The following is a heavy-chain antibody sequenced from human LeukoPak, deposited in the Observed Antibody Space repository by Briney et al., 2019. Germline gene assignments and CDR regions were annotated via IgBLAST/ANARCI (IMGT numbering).Heavy chain of an antibody. CDR1: GFTFSSYA. V-gene: IGHV3-23*01. CDR2: ISGSGGST. Sequence: GGSLRLSCAASGFTFSSYAMSWVRQAPGKGLEWVPAISGSGGSTYYADSVKGRFTISRDNSKNTLYLQMNSLRAEDTAVYYCAKDPYGTRYFDYWGQGTLVTVSS. D-gene: IGHD2-2*01. J-gene: IGHJ4*02. CDR3: AKDPYGTRYFDY.